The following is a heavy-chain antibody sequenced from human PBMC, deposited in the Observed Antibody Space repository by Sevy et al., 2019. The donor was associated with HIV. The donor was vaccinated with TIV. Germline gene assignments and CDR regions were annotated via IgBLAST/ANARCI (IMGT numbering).Heavy chain of an antibody. CDR2: IYYSGST. CDR3: ARGVVPAAIFLLDYYYGMDV. Sequence: SETLSLTCTVSGGSISSGGYYWSWIRQHPGKGLEWIGYIYYSGSTYYNPSLKSRVTISVDTSKNQFSLKLSSVTAADTAVYYCARGVVPAAIFLLDYYYGMDVWGQGTTVTVS. CDR1: GGSISSGGYY. J-gene: IGHJ6*02. D-gene: IGHD2-2*01. V-gene: IGHV4-31*03.